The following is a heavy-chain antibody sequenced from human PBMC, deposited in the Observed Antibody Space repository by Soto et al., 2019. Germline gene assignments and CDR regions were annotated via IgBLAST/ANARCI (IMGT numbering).Heavy chain of an antibody. CDR2: INHSGST. CDR1: GGSFYGYY. CDR3: ARGGGYCSGGSCYSPVYMDV. J-gene: IGHJ6*03. D-gene: IGHD2-15*01. Sequence: SETPSITCAVYGGSFYGYYWGWIRQPPGKGLEWIGEINHSGSTNYNPSLKSRVTISVDTSKNQFSLKLSSVTAADTAVYYCARGGGYCSGGSCYSPVYMDVWGKGTTVTVSS. V-gene: IGHV4-34*01.